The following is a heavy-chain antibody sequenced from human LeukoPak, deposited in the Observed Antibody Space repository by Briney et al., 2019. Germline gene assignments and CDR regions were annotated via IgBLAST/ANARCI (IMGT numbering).Heavy chain of an antibody. CDR1: GYSISSDNY. D-gene: IGHD3-22*01. CDR2: IYHSGST. Sequence: SETLSLTCAVSGYSISSDNYWVCIRQPPGQGLEWTGGIYHSGSTYYNPSLKSRVTMSVDTSTNQFSLKLSSVTAADTAVYYCARAPRDSSSSNYMRRFDYWGQGTLVTVSS. J-gene: IGHJ4*02. CDR3: ARAPRDSSSSNYMRRFDY. V-gene: IGHV4-38-2*01.